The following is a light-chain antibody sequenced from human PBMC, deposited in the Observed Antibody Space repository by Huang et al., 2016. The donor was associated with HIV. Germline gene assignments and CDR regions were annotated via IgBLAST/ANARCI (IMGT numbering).Light chain of an antibody. V-gene: IGKV3-11*01. CDR2: DES. CDR3: QQRDNWPPMYT. Sequence: EIVLTQSPDTLSLSPGERATLSCRASQTVSKYLAWYQHKPGQSPRLLIYDESKRAAGIPARFSGSGSGTDFTLSISSLEPEDFAVYYCQQRDNWPPMYTFGQGTKLEIK. J-gene: IGKJ2*01. CDR1: QTVSKY.